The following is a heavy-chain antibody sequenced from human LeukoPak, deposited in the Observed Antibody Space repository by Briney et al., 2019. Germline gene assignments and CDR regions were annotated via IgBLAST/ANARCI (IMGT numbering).Heavy chain of an antibody. J-gene: IGHJ3*02. CDR2: IYTSGST. CDR3: ARDLAYYYDSSGYYGPAHDAFDI. V-gene: IGHV4-61*02. Sequence: PSEALSLTCTVSGGSISSGSYYWSWIRQPAGKGLEWIGRIYTSGSTNYNPSLKSRVTISVDTSKNQFSLKLSSVTAADTAVYYCARDLAYYYDSSGYYGPAHDAFDIWGQGTMVTVSS. D-gene: IGHD3-22*01. CDR1: GGSISSGSYY.